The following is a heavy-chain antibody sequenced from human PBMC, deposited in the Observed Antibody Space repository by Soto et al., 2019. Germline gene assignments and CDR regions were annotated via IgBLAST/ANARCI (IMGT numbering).Heavy chain of an antibody. V-gene: IGHV1-18*01. CDR1: GYTFTSYG. J-gene: IGHJ4*02. CDR2: ISAYNGNT. Sequence: ASVKVSCKASGYTFTSYGISWVRQAPGQGLEWMGWISAYNGNTNYAQKLQGRVTMTTDTSTSTAYMELRSLRSDDTAVYYCARDLKGYCSGGSCYSFGYWGQGTLVTVSS. CDR3: ARDLKGYCSGGSCYSFGY. D-gene: IGHD2-15*01.